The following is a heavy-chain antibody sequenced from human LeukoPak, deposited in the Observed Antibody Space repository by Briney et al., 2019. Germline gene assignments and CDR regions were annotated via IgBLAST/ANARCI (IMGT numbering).Heavy chain of an antibody. CDR3: AREDYCSGGSCYSGYFQH. CDR1: GGSISSYY. CDR2: IYYSGTT. D-gene: IGHD2-15*01. J-gene: IGHJ1*01. V-gene: IGHV4-59*01. Sequence: SETLSLTCTVSGGSISSYYWSWIRHPPGKGLEWIGYIYYSGTTNYNPSLKSRVTISVDTSKNQFSLKLSSVTAADTAVYYCAREDYCSGGSCYSGYFQHWGQGTLVTVSS.